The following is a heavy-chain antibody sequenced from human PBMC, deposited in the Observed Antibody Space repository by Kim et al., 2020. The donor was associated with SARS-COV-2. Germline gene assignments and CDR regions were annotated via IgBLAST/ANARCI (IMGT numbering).Heavy chain of an antibody. D-gene: IGHD4-17*01. V-gene: IGHV1-69*13. Sequence: SVKVSCKASGGTFSSYAISWVRQAPGQGLEWMGGIIPIFGTANYAQKFQGRVTITADESTSTAYMELSSLRSEDTAVYYCARDPMTTVTTGLSHFDYWGQGTLVTVSS. CDR3: ARDPMTTVTTGLSHFDY. CDR2: IIPIFGTA. J-gene: IGHJ4*02. CDR1: GGTFSSYA.